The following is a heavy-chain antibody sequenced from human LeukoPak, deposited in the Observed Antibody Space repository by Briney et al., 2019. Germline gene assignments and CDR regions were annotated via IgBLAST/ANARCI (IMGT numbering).Heavy chain of an antibody. CDR3: ARVYWNYGYYMDV. CDR1: GYSISSGYY. V-gene: IGHV4-61*01. D-gene: IGHD1-1*01. CDR2: IYYSGST. J-gene: IGHJ6*03. Sequence: PSETLSLTCAVSGYSISSGYYWSWIRQPPGKGLEWIGYIYYSGSTNYNPSLKSRVTISVDTSKNQFSLKLSSVTAADTAVYYCARVYWNYGYYMDVWGKGTTVTVSS.